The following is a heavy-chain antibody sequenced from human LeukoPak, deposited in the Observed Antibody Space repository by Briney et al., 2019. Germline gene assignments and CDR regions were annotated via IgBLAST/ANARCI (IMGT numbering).Heavy chain of an antibody. J-gene: IGHJ6*02. CDR3: ARPAGTYDYSYGMDV. CDR1: GFTFSSYS. V-gene: IGHV3-21*01. Sequence: GGSLRLSCAASGFTFSSYSMNWVRQAPGKGLEWVSSISSGSSYIHYADSVKGRFTISRDNAKNSLYLQMNSLRAEDTAVYYCARPAGTYDYSYGMDVWGQGTTVTVSS. CDR2: ISSGSSYI. D-gene: IGHD6-19*01.